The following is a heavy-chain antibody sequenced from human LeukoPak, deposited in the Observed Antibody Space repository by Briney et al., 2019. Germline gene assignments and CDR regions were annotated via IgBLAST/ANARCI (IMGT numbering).Heavy chain of an antibody. CDR3: ARDFLGATAW. J-gene: IGHJ4*02. V-gene: IGHV1-2*02. CDR1: GYTFTSYD. Sequence: ASVKVSCKASGYTFTSYDINWVRQATGQGLEWMGWMNPNSGGTNYAQKFQGRVTMTRDTSISTAYMELSRLRSDDTAVYYCARDFLGATAWWGQGTLVTVSS. D-gene: IGHD1-26*01. CDR2: MNPNSGGT.